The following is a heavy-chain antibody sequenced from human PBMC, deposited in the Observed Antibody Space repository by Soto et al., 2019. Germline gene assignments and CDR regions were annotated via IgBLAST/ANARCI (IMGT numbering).Heavy chain of an antibody. Sequence: QITLKESGPTLVKPTQTLTLTCTFSGFSLTTQGVHVGWIRQPPGKALEWLALIYWDGNEVYSPSLKNRLTITKATSKRQVVLTLATVEPGDTATYYCVYRDFGDYFFQFWGQGILVNVSS. CDR2: IYWDGNE. J-gene: IGHJ4*02. V-gene: IGHV2-5*02. D-gene: IGHD4-17*01. CDR1: GFSLTTQGVH. CDR3: VYRDFGDYFFQF.